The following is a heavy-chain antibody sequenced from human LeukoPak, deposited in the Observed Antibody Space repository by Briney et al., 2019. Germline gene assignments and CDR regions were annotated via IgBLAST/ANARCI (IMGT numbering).Heavy chain of an antibody. CDR2: ISAYNGNT. D-gene: IGHD6-13*01. CDR3: AKDVTLGSWYGWFDP. Sequence: GASVKVSCKASGYTFTSYGISWVRQAPGQGLEWMGWISAYNGNTNYAQKPQGRVTMTRDMSTSTVYMELSSLRFEDTAVYYCAKDVTLGSWYGWFDPWGQGTLVIVSS. J-gene: IGHJ5*02. V-gene: IGHV1-18*01. CDR1: GYTFTSYG.